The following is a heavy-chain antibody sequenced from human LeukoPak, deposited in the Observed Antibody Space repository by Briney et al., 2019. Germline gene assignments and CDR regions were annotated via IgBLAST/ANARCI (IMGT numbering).Heavy chain of an antibody. CDR2: INKDGSNT. V-gene: IGHV3-43*02. D-gene: IGHD1-14*01. CDR3: ATWAFYHNLDV. CDR1: GFTLGAFA. Sequence: PGGSLSLSCAASGFTLGAFAMHWVRQAPGKGLEWVSLINKDGSNTYYADSVKGRFTITRDNSKDSLYLQMNSLRTEDSALYYCATWAFYHNLDVWGQGITVIVSS. J-gene: IGHJ6*02.